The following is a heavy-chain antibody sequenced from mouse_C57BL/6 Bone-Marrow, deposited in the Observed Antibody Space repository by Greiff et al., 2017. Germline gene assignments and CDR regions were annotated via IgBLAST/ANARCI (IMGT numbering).Heavy chain of an antibody. V-gene: IGHV1-81*01. Sequence: VQLQQSGAELARPGASVKLSCKASGYTFTSYGISWVKQRTGQGLEWIGEIYPRSGNTYYNEKFKGKATLTADKSSSTAYMELRSLTSEDSAVYFVSKSYGSSWYFDVGGRGTAVTVTA. CDR1: GYTFTSYG. CDR2: IYPRSGNT. J-gene: IGHJ1*03. D-gene: IGHD1-1*01. CDR3: SKSYGSSWYFDV.